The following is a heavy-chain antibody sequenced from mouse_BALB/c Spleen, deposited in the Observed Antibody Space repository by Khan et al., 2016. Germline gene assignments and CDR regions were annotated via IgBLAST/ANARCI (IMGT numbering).Heavy chain of an antibody. Sequence: QIQLVQSGPELKKPGETVKISCKASGYTFTDYSMHWVKQAPGKGLKWMGWINTETGEPTYADDFKGRFAFSLETSASTAYLQINNLKTEDTATYFCAPITTVPFAYWGQGTLVTVSA. CDR2: INTETGEP. CDR3: APITTVPFAY. J-gene: IGHJ3*01. D-gene: IGHD1-1*01. V-gene: IGHV9-2-1*01. CDR1: GYTFTDYS.